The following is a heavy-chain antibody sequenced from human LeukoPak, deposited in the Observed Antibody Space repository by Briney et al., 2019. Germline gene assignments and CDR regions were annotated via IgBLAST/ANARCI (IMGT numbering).Heavy chain of an antibody. J-gene: IGHJ4*02. CDR1: GFTFSNYA. V-gene: IGHV3-30*02. Sequence: GGSLRLSCAASGFTFSNYAMIWVRQAPGKGLEWVAFIRYDGSNKYYADSVKGRFTISRDNSKNTLYLQMNSLRAEDTAVYYCAKDSYGDYGVWGQGTLVTVSS. CDR3: AKDSYGDYGV. D-gene: IGHD4-17*01. CDR2: IRYDGSNK.